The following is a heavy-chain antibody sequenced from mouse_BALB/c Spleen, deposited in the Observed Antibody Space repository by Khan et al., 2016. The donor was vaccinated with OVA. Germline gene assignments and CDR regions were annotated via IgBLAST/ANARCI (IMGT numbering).Heavy chain of an antibody. CDR1: GFTFSTYG. Sequence: EVELVESGGDLVKPGGSLKLSCAASGFTFSTYGMSWVRQTPDKRLKWVATVSTGGGYTYYPDSVKGRFTISRDNAKNTLYLQMSGLKSEDTAMFYCTRLAYYYDSEGCAYWGQGTLVTVSA. CDR3: TRLAYYYDSEGCAY. D-gene: IGHD1-1*01. CDR2: VSTGGGYT. V-gene: IGHV5-6*01. J-gene: IGHJ3*01.